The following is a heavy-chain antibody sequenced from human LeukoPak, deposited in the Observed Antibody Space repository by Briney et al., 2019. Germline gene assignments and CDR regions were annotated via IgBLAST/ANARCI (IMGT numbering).Heavy chain of an antibody. CDR3: ARITYDFWSGYYMPDDP. CDR2: ISIYNGNT. CDR1: GYTFTNYG. J-gene: IGHJ5*02. V-gene: IGHV1-18*01. D-gene: IGHD3-3*01. Sequence: ASVKVSCKASGYTFTNYGISWVRQAPGQGLEWMGWISIYNGNTDYAQKLRGRVTMTTDTSTSTAYMELRSLRSDDSAVYYCARITYDFWSGYYMPDDPWGQGTLVTVSS.